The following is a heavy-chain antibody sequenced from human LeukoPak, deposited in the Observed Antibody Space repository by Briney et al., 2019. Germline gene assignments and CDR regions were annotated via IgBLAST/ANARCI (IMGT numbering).Heavy chain of an antibody. D-gene: IGHD2-15*01. V-gene: IGHV3-9*01. CDR1: GFTFDDYA. CDR3: ARVPHCSDAGCYSYFDY. Sequence: PGGSLRLSCAASGFTFDDYAMHWVRQAPGKGLEWVSGISWNSGSIGYADSVKGRFTISRDNAKSTLYLQMNSLRAEDTAVYYCARVPHCSDAGCYSYFDYWGQGTLVTVSS. CDR2: ISWNSGSI. J-gene: IGHJ4*02.